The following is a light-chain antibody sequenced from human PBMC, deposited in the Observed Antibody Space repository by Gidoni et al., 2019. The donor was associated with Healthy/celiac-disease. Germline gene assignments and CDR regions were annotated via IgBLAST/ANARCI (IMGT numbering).Light chain of an antibody. V-gene: IGLV2-23*02. CDR1: SSDVGSYNL. Sequence: QPALTQPASVSGSPGQSITISCTGTSSDVGSYNLVSWYQQHPGKAPKLMIYEVSKRPSEVSNRFSGSKSGNTASLTISGLQAEDEADYYCCSYAGSSTLVLGGGTKLTVL. CDR2: EVS. J-gene: IGLJ2*01. CDR3: CSYAGSSTLV.